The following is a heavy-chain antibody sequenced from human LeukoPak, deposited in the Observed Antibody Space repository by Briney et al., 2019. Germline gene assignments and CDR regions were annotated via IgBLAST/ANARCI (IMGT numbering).Heavy chain of an antibody. CDR1: EYSFTSYW. J-gene: IGHJ5*02. V-gene: IGHV5-51*01. Sequence: GESLKISCMGSEYSFTSYWIGWVRQMPGKCLAWMRIIYPGDSDTRYIQSFQGQVTISADKSISAAYLQWSSLKASDTAMYYCARRWIPGNWFDPWGQGTLVTVSS. CDR2: IYPGDSDT. CDR3: ARRWIPGNWFDP. D-gene: IGHD5-12*01.